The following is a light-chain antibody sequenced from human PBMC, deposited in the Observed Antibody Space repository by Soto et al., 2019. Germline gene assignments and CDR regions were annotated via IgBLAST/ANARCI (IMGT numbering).Light chain of an antibody. V-gene: IGKV3-15*01. CDR3: QQYNKWPPWT. CDR2: AVS. J-gene: IGKJ1*01. CDR1: QSVRNN. Sequence: EIVMTQSPDTLSVSPGEGATLFCRASQSVRNNLAWYQQKPGLAPRLLIYAVSTRAPGVPARFSGNGSETEFSLTISGLQSDDYAVYYCQQYNKWPPWTFGQGTKVEIK.